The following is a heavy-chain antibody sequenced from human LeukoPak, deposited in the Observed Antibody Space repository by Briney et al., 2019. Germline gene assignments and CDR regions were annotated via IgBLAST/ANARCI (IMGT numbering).Heavy chain of an antibody. CDR1: GFTFGSYG. V-gene: IGHV3-23*01. CDR2: NADRT. CDR3: AIMHGYYDGSGYWVQ. J-gene: IGHJ1*01. D-gene: IGHD3-22*01. Sequence: GGSLRLSCAASGFTFGSYGMSWVRQAPGKGLEWVSFNADRTSYADSVEGRFTISRDNPRNTLYVQMNSLRDEDTAVYYCAIMHGYYDGSGYWVQWGQGTLVTVSS.